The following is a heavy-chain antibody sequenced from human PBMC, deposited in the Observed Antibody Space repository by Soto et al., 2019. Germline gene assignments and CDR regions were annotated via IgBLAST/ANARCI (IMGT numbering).Heavy chain of an antibody. J-gene: IGHJ6*02. V-gene: IGHV4-34*01. CDR1: GGSFIGYY. CDR3: ARGFGYYYYGMDV. Sequence: TSETLSLTCAVYGGSFIGYYWSWIRQPPGKGLEWIGEINHSGSTNYNLSLKSRVTISVDTSKNQFSLKLSSVTAADTAVYYCARGFGYYYYGMDVWGQGTTVTVSS. CDR2: INHSGST. D-gene: IGHD3-16*01.